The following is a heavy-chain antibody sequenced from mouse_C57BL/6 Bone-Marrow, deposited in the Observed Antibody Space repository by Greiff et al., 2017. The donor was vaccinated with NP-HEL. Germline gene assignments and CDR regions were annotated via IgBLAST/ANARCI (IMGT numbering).Heavy chain of an antibody. CDR2: IYPRDGST. J-gene: IGHJ2*01. Sequence: QVQLQQSDAELVKPGASVKISCKVSGYTFTDHTIHWMKQRPEQGLEWIGYIYPRDGSTKYNEKFKGKATLTADKSSSTAYMQLNSLTSEDSAVYFCAIDYYGSSYGYYFDYWGQGTTLTVSS. CDR3: AIDYYGSSYGYYFDY. CDR1: GYTFTDHT. D-gene: IGHD1-1*01. V-gene: IGHV1-78*01.